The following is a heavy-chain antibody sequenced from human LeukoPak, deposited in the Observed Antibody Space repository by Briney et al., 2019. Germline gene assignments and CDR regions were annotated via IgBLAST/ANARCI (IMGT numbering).Heavy chain of an antibody. CDR3: ARRSTSSWDAFDI. CDR2: IYPGDSDT. CDR1: GYSFTSYW. D-gene: IGHD6-13*01. J-gene: IGHJ3*02. Sequence: GESLKISCKGSGYSFTSYWIGWVRQMPGKGLEWMGIIYPGDSDTRYRPSFQGQVTISADKSSSTAYLQWSNLKASDTAMYYCARRSTSSWDAFDIWGQGTMVTVSP. V-gene: IGHV5-51*01.